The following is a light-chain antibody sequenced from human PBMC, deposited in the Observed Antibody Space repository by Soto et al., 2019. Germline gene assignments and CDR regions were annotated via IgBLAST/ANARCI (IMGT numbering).Light chain of an antibody. V-gene: IGKV1-33*01. Sequence: DIQLTQSPSSLSASLGDRDTITCQASQDISNYLNRYQQKPGKAPKLLIYDASNLETGVPSRFSGSGSGTDFTFTISSLQPEDIAAYYCQQYNSYSTFGHGTKVDIK. CDR1: QDISNY. CDR3: QQYNSYST. CDR2: DAS. J-gene: IGKJ1*01.